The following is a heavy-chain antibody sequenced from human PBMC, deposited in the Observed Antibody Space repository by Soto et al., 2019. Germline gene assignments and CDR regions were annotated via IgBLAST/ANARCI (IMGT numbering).Heavy chain of an antibody. CDR1: GGTFSSYA. CDR3: ARDSTNYYDSSGYYYLFDY. D-gene: IGHD3-22*01. J-gene: IGHJ4*02. Sequence: SVKVSCKASGGTFSSYAISWVRQAPGQGLEWMGGIIPIFGTANYAQEFQGRVTITADESTSTAYMELSSLRSEDTAVYYCARDSTNYYDSSGYYYLFDYWGQGTMVTVSS. V-gene: IGHV1-69*13. CDR2: IIPIFGTA.